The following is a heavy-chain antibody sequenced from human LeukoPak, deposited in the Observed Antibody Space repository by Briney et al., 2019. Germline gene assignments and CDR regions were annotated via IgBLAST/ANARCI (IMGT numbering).Heavy chain of an antibody. CDR3: ARGSSWLDY. D-gene: IGHD6-13*01. V-gene: IGHV4-34*01. CDR1: GGSFSGYY. CDR2: INHSGST. J-gene: IGHJ4*02. Sequence: SETLSLTCAVYGGSFSGYYWSWIRQPPGKGLEWIGEINHSGSTNYNPSLKSRVIISVDTSKNQFSLKLSSVTAADTAVYYCARGSSWLDYWGQGTLVTVSS.